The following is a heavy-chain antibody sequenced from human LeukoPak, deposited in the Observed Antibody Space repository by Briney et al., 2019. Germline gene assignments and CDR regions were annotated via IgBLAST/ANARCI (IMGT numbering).Heavy chain of an antibody. V-gene: IGHV4-61*02. J-gene: IGHJ4*02. CDR1: GGSISSGSYY. Sequence: SETLSLTCTVSGGSISSGSYYWSWIRQPAGKGLEWIGRIYTSGSTNYNPSLKSRVTISVDTSKSQFSLKLSSVTAADTAVYYCARDVKPGPLDYWGQGTLVTVSS. D-gene: IGHD1-14*01. CDR2: IYTSGST. CDR3: ARDVKPGPLDY.